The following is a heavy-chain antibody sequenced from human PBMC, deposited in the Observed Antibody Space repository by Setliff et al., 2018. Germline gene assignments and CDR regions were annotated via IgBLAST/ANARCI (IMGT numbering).Heavy chain of an antibody. D-gene: IGHD2-15*01. CDR3: ATSGFCGAGSCYSFDD. CDR2: ISPIGST. J-gene: IGHJ4*02. Sequence: KPSETLSLTCGVFGGGGSFSAYYWSWIRQSPGKGLEWIGEISPIGSTIYNPSLRSRVTMSIDPPKKRFSLNLTSVTAADAAVYYCATSGFCGAGSCYSFDDWGQGALVTVSS. V-gene: IGHV4-34*01. CDR1: GGGGSFSAYY.